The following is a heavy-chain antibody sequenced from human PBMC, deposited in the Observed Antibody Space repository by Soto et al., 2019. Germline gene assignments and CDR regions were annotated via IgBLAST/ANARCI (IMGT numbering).Heavy chain of an antibody. Sequence: PGGSLRLSCAASGFTFSNYGMHWVRQAPGKGLEWVAVISYDGSNKYYADSVKGRFTISRDNSKNTLYLQMDSLRAEDTAVYYCARVPRGSGCYLLDYWGQGTLVTVSS. D-gene: IGHD6-19*01. CDR3: ARVPRGSGCYLLDY. CDR1: GFTFSNYG. CDR2: ISYDGSNK. V-gene: IGHV3-30*03. J-gene: IGHJ4*02.